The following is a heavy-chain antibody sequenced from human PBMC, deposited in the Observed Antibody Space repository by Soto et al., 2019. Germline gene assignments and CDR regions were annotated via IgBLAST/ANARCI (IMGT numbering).Heavy chain of an antibody. CDR2: ISGTGGNT. CDR1: GFTFSNYV. J-gene: IGHJ6*02. D-gene: IGHD4-17*01. CDR3: ARDLQVINDYGGNYYGMDV. Sequence: PGGSLRLSCAASGFTFSNYVLSWVRQAPGKGLEWVSAISGTGGNTYYADSVKGRFTISRDNSKNTLYLQMNSLRAEDTAVYYCARDLQVINDYGGNYYGMDVWGQGTTVTVSS. V-gene: IGHV3-23*01.